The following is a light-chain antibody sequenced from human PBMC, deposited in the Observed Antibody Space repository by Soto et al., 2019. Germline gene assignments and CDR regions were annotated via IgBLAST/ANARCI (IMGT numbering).Light chain of an antibody. CDR3: MQTLQTPT. Sequence: DIVMTQSPLFLPVTPGEPASISCRSSRNLMHSNGYNYLDWYLQKPGQSPQLLIYLGSNRASGVPDRFSGSGSGTDFILRISRVEAEDVGVYYCMQTLQTPTFGQGTKVEIK. V-gene: IGKV2-28*01. CDR1: RNLMHSNGYNY. CDR2: LGS. J-gene: IGKJ1*01.